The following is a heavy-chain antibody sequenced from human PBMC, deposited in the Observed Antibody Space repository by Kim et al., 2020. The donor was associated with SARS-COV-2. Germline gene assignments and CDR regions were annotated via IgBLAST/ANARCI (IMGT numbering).Heavy chain of an antibody. V-gene: IGHV3-48*02. J-gene: IGHJ4*02. CDR3: ARGEGIWEHRISLYYFDY. CDR2: ISSSSSTI. CDR1: GFTFSSYS. D-gene: IGHD1-26*01. Sequence: PGGSLRLSCAASGFTFSSYSMNWVRQAPGKGLEWVSYISSSSSTIYYADSVKGRFTISRDNAKNSLYLQMNSLRDEDTAVYYCARGEGIWEHRISLYYFDYWGQGTLVTVSS.